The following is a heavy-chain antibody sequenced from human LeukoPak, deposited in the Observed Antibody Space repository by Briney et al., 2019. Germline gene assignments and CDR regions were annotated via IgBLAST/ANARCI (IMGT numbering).Heavy chain of an antibody. Sequence: ASVKVSCKASGYTFTGYYMHWVRQAPGQGLEWMGWINPNSGGTNYAQKFQGRVTMTRDTSISIAYMELSRLRSDDTAVYYCARGVPRRVVPAAIGVFGYWGQGTLVTVSS. J-gene: IGHJ4*02. V-gene: IGHV1-2*02. CDR2: INPNSGGT. CDR1: GYTFTGYY. CDR3: ARGVPRRVVPAAIGVFGY. D-gene: IGHD2-2*01.